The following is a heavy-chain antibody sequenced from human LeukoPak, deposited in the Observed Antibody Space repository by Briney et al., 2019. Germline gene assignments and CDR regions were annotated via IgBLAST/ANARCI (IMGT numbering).Heavy chain of an antibody. CDR2: IIPIFGTA. CDR3: ARGRNIWSGYYATSTRYYYYMDV. Sequence: ASVKVSCKASGGTFSSYAISWVRQDPGQGLEWMGGIIPIFGTANYAQKFQGRVTITADESTSTAYMELSSLRSEGTAVYYCARGRNIWSGYYATSTRYYYYMDVWGKGTTVTVSS. CDR1: GGTFSSYA. V-gene: IGHV1-69*13. J-gene: IGHJ6*03. D-gene: IGHD3-3*01.